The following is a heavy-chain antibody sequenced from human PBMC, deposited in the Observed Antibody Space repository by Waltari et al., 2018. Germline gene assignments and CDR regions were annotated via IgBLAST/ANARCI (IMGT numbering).Heavy chain of an antibody. V-gene: IGHV3-15*01. D-gene: IGHD3-10*01. CDR3: VADVPEIGEGEFDY. CDR1: GFTFGGAW. Sequence: EVQLAESGGGLVKPGESLRLSCAASGFTFGGAWSTWLRQAPGKGLQWVGRIKSKVDGETREYAAFVKGRFTVSRDDSTSTLYLQMNNLKSEDTAVYYCVADVPEIGEGEFDYWGQGTLVTVSS. CDR2: IKSKVDGETR. J-gene: IGHJ4*02.